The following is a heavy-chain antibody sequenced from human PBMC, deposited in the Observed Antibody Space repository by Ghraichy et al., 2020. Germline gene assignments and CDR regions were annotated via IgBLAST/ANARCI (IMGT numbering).Heavy chain of an antibody. CDR2: INHSGST. Sequence: SETLSLTCAVYGGSFSGYYWSWIRQPPGKGLEWIGEINHSGSTNYNPSLKSRVTISVDTSKNQFSLKLSSVTAADTAVYYCARGVVPAAIRGYYYYGMDVWGQGTTVTVSS. V-gene: IGHV4-34*01. CDR3: ARGVVPAAIRGYYYYGMDV. CDR1: GGSFSGYY. J-gene: IGHJ6*02. D-gene: IGHD2-2*01.